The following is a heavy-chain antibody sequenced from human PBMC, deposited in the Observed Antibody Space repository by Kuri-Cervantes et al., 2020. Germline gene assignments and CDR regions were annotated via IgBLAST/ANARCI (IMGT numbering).Heavy chain of an antibody. CDR2: INPSGGST. Sequence: ASVKVSCKASGYTFTSYYMHWVRQAPGQGLEWMGIINPSGGSTSYAQKFQGRVTMTRDTSTSTVYMELSSLRSEDTAVYYCARAPDWSSSSWFDSAAYYFDYWGQGTLVTVSS. CDR1: GYTFTSYY. D-gene: IGHD6-13*01. J-gene: IGHJ4*02. V-gene: IGHV1-46*01. CDR3: ARAPDWSSSSWFDSAAYYFDY.